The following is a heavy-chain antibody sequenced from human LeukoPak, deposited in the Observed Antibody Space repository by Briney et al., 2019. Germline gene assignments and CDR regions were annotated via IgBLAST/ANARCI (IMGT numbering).Heavy chain of an antibody. J-gene: IGHJ5*02. CDR3: ARHSATYGSGA. CDR2: ISSTGST. CDR1: GASMNTYY. V-gene: IGHV4-59*08. Sequence: SEALSLTCTVSGASMNTYYWTWIRQFPGKGLEWIGYISSTGSTNYNPSLKSRVTISLDTSKNQFSLELSSVTATDTAMYYCARHSATYGSGAWGQGTLVTVSS. D-gene: IGHD6-25*01.